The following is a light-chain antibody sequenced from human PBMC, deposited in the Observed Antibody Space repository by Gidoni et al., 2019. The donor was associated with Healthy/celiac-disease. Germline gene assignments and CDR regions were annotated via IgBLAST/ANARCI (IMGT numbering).Light chain of an antibody. CDR3: QQYGSSPLWT. Sequence: ALTQSPGTLSLSPGERATLSCRASQSVSSSYLAWYQQKPGQAPRLLIYGASSRATGIPDGFSGSGSGTDFTLTISRLEPEDFAVYYCQQYGSSPLWTFGQGTKVEIK. J-gene: IGKJ1*01. CDR1: QSVSSSY. CDR2: GAS. V-gene: IGKV3-20*01.